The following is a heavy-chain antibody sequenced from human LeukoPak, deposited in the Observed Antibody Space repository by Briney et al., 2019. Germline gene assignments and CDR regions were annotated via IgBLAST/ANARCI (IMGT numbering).Heavy chain of an antibody. Sequence: GGSLRLSCAASGFTFSSYWMSWVRQAPGKGLEWVSYISSSSSTIYYADSVKGRFTISRDNAKNSLYLQMNSLRAEDTAVYYCARARSHILGYGGSSTSRKGAAFDIWGQGTMVTVSS. J-gene: IGHJ3*02. D-gene: IGHD2-2*01. CDR3: ARARSHILGYGGSSTSRKGAAFDI. CDR1: GFTFSSYW. CDR2: ISSSSSTI. V-gene: IGHV3-48*01.